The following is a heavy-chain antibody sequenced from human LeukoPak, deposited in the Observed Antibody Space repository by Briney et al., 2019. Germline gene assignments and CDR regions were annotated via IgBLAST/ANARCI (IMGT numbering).Heavy chain of an antibody. J-gene: IGHJ4*02. D-gene: IGHD6-6*01. Sequence: GASVKVSCKASGYTFTGYYMHWVRQAPGQGLEWMGWINPNSGGTNYAQKFQGWVTMTRDTSISTAYMELSRLRSDDTAVYYCASVVSPSARRNQNYFDYWGQGTLVTVSS. CDR2: INPNSGGT. CDR3: ASVVSPSARRNQNYFDY. CDR1: GYTFTGYY. V-gene: IGHV1-2*04.